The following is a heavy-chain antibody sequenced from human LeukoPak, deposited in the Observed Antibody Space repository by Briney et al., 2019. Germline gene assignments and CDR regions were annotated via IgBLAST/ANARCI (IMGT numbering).Heavy chain of an antibody. J-gene: IGHJ6*03. Sequence: SVKVSCKASGYTFTSYYMHWVRQAPGQGLEWMGGIIPIFGTANYAQKFQGRVTITTDESTSTAYMELSSLRSEDTAVYYCARDPMNTAMVKEDYYYYYMDVWGKGTTVTVSS. V-gene: IGHV1-69*05. CDR3: ARDPMNTAMVKEDYYYYYMDV. D-gene: IGHD5-18*01. CDR2: IIPIFGTA. CDR1: GYTFTSYY.